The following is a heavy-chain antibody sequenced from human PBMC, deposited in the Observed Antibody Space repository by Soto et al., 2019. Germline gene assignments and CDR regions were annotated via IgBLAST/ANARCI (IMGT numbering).Heavy chain of an antibody. Sequence: SETLSLTCAVYGGSFSGYYWSWIRQPPGKGLEWIGEINHSGSTNYNPSLKSRVTISVDTSKNQFSLKLSSVTAADTAVYYCASLSITMVRGVTNYYYGMDVWGQGTTVTVSS. J-gene: IGHJ6*02. CDR1: GGSFSGYY. D-gene: IGHD3-10*01. CDR2: INHSGST. CDR3: ASLSITMVRGVTNYYYGMDV. V-gene: IGHV4-34*01.